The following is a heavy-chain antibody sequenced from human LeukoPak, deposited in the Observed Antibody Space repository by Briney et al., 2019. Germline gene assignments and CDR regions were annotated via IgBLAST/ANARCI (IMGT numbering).Heavy chain of an antibody. CDR3: ARFDCSGGSCFDY. Sequence: PGGSLRLSCATSGFPFSSYWMHWVRQAPGKGLVWVARIHSDGIGTTYADSVKGRFTISRDNAKNTVSLQMNSLRAEDTAVYHCARFDCSGGSCFDYWGQGTLVTVSS. CDR2: IHSDGIGT. D-gene: IGHD2-15*01. J-gene: IGHJ4*02. V-gene: IGHV3-74*01. CDR1: GFPFSSYW.